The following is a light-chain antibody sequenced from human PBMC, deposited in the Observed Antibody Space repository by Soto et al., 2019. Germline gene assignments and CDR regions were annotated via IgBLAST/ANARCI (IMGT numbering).Light chain of an antibody. J-gene: IGKJ1*01. V-gene: IGKV3-15*01. CDR2: DDS. CDR3: QQYNNWPRT. CDR1: QSIRST. Sequence: EIVLTQSPGTLSLSPGERATLSCRASQSIRSTLAWFQQKTGQAPRLLIYDDSKRATGIPDRLSGSGSGTELNLTISRLQSEDFAVYYCQQYNNWPRTFGQGTKVDIK.